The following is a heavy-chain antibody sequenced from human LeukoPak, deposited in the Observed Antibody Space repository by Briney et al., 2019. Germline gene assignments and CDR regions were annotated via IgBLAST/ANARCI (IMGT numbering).Heavy chain of an antibody. V-gene: IGHV1-69*04. CDR2: IIPILGIA. J-gene: IGHJ4*02. Sequence: GASVKVSCKASGGTFSSYAISWVRQAPGQGLEWMGRIIPILGIANYAQKFQGRVTITADKSTSTAYMELSSLRSEDTAVYYCARDPRPYCSGGSCYLGYWGQGTLVTVSS. CDR1: GGTFSSYA. D-gene: IGHD2-15*01. CDR3: ARDPRPYCSGGSCYLGY.